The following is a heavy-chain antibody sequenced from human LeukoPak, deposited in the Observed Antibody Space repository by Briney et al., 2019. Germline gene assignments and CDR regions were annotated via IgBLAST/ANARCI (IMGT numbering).Heavy chain of an antibody. J-gene: IGHJ5*02. V-gene: IGHV3-23*01. Sequence: GGSLRLSCAASGFTFSSSAMNWVRQAPGKGLEWVSTISGSGGSTYYAASVKGRFTISRDNSKNTLYLQINSLRAEDTAVYYCAKESAAAGTNPWFDPWGQGTLVTVSS. CDR1: GFTFSSSA. CDR3: AKESAAAGTNPWFDP. CDR2: ISGSGGST. D-gene: IGHD6-13*01.